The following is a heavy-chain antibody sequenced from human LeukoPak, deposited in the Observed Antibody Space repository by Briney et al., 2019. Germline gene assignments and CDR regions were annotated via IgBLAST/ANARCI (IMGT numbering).Heavy chain of an antibody. CDR2: ISSSSSYT. D-gene: IGHD3-22*01. CDR3: ARDGRHYDTTGYYPLFDY. V-gene: IGHV3-11*06. CDR1: GFTFSDYY. J-gene: IGHJ4*02. Sequence: PGGSLRLSCAASGFTFSDYYMSWIRQAPGKGLEWVSYISSSSSYTKYADSVKGRFTISRDNAKNSLYLQMNSLRAEDTAVYYCARDGRHYDTTGYYPLFDYWGQGTQVTVSS.